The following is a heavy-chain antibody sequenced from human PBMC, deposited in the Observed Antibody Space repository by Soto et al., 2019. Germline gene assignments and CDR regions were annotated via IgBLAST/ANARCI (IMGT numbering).Heavy chain of an antibody. CDR1: GGSISGSHW. V-gene: IGHV4-4*02. CDR2: IYHSGST. J-gene: IGHJ4*02. CDR3: ARAMAREVSIDY. D-gene: IGHD3-10*01. Sequence: QVQLQESGPGLVKPSGTLSLTCAVSGGSISGSHWWSWVRQPPGKGLEWIGEIYHSGSTYYNPSLKSRVTRSIDKSKNQFSLKLSSVTAADTAVYYCARAMAREVSIDYWGQGILLTVSS.